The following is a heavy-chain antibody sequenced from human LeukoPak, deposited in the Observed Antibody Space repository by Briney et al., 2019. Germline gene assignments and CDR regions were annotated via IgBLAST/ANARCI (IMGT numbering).Heavy chain of an antibody. J-gene: IGHJ3*02. Sequence: SETLSLTCAVSGGSISGSNWWSWVRQPPGKGLEWIGEIYHRGSTNYNPSLKSRVTISVDKSKNQFSLKLSSVTAADTAVYYCARAPTTVWAFDIWGQGTMVTVSS. CDR1: GGSISGSNW. V-gene: IGHV4-4*02. CDR2: IYHRGST. D-gene: IGHD4-17*01. CDR3: ARAPTTVWAFDI.